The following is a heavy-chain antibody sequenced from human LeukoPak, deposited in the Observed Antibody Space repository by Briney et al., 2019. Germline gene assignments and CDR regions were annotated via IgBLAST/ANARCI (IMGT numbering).Heavy chain of an antibody. Sequence: GSVKVSCKASGYNFTDDYMHWVRQAPGQGLEFMGWINPDSGFTNYAQKFKGRVTMTRDTSISTAYLEVRSLTSDDTAVYYCAPTAEAYTSWWKVWGEGTLVTVSS. D-gene: IGHD3-16*01. CDR1: GYNFTDDY. CDR2: INPDSGFT. V-gene: IGHV1-2*02. CDR3: APTAEAYTSWWKV. J-gene: IGHJ4*02.